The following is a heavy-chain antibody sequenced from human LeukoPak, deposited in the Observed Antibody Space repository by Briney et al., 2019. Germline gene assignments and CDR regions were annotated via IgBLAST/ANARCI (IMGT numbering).Heavy chain of an antibody. CDR2: IQYDGSNK. CDR3: AKDRYSGSYSAFDH. CDR1: GFTFSGYG. J-gene: IGHJ4*02. V-gene: IGHV3-30*02. D-gene: IGHD1-26*01. Sequence: GGSLRLSCAASGFTFSGYGMHWVRQAPGKGLEWVAFIQYDGSNKYYADSVKGRFTVSRDNSKNTLYLQMNSLRAEDTAVYFCAKDRYSGSYSAFDHWGQGTLVTVS.